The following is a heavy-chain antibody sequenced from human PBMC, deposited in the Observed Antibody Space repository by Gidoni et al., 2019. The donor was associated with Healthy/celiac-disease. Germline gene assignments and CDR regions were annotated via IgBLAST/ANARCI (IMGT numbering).Heavy chain of an antibody. J-gene: IGHJ3*02. V-gene: IGHV4-59*08. CDR1: AGSISSYY. D-gene: IGHD2-21*02. CDR2: IYYSGST. CDR3: ARSLAYCGGDCYSGLSDAFDI. Sequence: QVQLQESGPGLVKTSETLSLTYTVSAGSISSYYLRWNRRTTGKGLEWMGYIYYSGSTNYNPSLKSRVTISVDTSKNQFSLKLSSVTAADTAVYYCARSLAYCGGDCYSGLSDAFDIWGQGTMVTVSS.